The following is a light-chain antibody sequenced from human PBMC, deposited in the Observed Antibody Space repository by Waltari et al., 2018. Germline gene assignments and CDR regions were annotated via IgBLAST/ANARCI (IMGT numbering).Light chain of an antibody. CDR3: MQRIEFPYT. CDR2: PLS. V-gene: IGKV2-40*01. CDR1: QSLLKSDDGNTY. Sequence: DIRMTQTPLSLPVTPGEPASISCRANQSLLKSDDGNTYLDWYLQKPGQSPKLLIYPLSYRAAGVPDRLSGSGSGTDFTLKISRVEAEDVGVYYCMQRIEFPYTFGQGTKLEIK. J-gene: IGKJ2*01.